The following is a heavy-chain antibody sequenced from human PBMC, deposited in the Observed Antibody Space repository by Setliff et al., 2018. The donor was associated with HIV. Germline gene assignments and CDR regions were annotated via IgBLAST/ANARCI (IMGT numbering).Heavy chain of an antibody. CDR3: ASVRVGATPLDY. CDR1: GYTFPNYG. CDR2: ISAYTANT. D-gene: IGHD1-26*01. Sequence: ASVEVSCKASGYTFPNYGITRVRQAPGQGLEWMGWISAYTANTNYAQNLQGRVTLTTDTSTSTAYMELRSLRSADTAVYYCASVRVGATPLDYWGQGTLVTVSS. V-gene: IGHV1-18*01. J-gene: IGHJ4*02.